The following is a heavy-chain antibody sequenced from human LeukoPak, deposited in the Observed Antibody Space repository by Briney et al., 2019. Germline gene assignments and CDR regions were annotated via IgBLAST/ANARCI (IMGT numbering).Heavy chain of an antibody. D-gene: IGHD6-13*01. Sequence: GASVKVSCKASGGTFSNYAISWVRQAPGQGLEWMGGIIPIFDTADYAQKFQGRVTITADESTSTAYMELSSLRSEDMAVYYCARESEYSSSWYRWFDPWGQGTLVTVSS. CDR1: GGTFSNYA. J-gene: IGHJ5*02. CDR3: ARESEYSSSWYRWFDP. CDR2: IIPIFDTA. V-gene: IGHV1-69*01.